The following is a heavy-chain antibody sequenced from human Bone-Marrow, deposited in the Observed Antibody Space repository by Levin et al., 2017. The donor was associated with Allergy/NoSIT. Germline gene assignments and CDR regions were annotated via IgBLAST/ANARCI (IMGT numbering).Heavy chain of an antibody. CDR2: IYHSGST. Sequence: PSETLSLTCTVSGDSISSFDYYWSWLRQPPGKALEWIGYIYHSGSTYYNPSLKSRVSISVDTSNNQFSLDLSSVTAADTAVYYCARDLWGGSPIYTYWGQGALVTVSS. V-gene: IGHV4-30-4*01. D-gene: IGHD3-16*01. CDR3: ARDLWGGSPIYTY. J-gene: IGHJ4*02. CDR1: GDSISSFDYY.